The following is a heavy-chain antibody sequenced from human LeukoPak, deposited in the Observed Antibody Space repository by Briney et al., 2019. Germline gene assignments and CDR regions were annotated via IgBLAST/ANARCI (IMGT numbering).Heavy chain of an antibody. V-gene: IGHV4-59*01. D-gene: IGHD3-9*01. J-gene: IGHJ4*02. CDR1: GGSISSYY. CDR2: IYFSGST. CDR3: ARDGGKGWLWFDY. Sequence: PSETLSLTCTASGGSISSYYWSWIRQPPGKGLEYIGYIYFSGSTNYNPSLKSRVTISVDTSKNQFSLKLSSVTAADTAVYYCARDGGKGWLWFDYWGQGTLVTVSS.